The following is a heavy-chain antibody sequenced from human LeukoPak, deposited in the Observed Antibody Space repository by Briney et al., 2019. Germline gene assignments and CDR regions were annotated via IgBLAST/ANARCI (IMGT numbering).Heavy chain of an antibody. CDR2: MRRDGSDE. D-gene: IGHD1-26*01. J-gene: IGHJ4*02. V-gene: IGHV3-30*02. CDR1: GFIFSTYG. CDR3: AKDFSNSGSYWGDIDY. Sequence: GGSLRLSCAASGFIFSTYGTHWVRQAPGKGLEWVAFMRRDGSDEYYADSVKGRFTISRDNSKNILYLQMNSLRTEDTAVYYCAKDFSNSGSYWGDIDYWGQGTLVTVSS.